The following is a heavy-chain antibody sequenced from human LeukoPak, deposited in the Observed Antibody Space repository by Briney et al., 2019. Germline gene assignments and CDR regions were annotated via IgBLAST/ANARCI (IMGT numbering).Heavy chain of an antibody. CDR3: AGSGYSGYDHFDY. J-gene: IGHJ4*02. CDR1: GGSISSGGYS. D-gene: IGHD5-12*01. Sequence: SETLSLTCAVPGGSISSGGYSWSWIRQPPGKGLEWIGYIYHSGSTYYNPSLKSRVTISVDRSKNQFSLKLSSVTAADTAVYYCAGSGYSGYDHFDYWGQGTLVTVSS. V-gene: IGHV4-30-2*01. CDR2: IYHSGST.